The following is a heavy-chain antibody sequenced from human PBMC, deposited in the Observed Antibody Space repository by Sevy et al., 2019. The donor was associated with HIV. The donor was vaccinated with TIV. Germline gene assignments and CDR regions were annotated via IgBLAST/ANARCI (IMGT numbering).Heavy chain of an antibody. Sequence: GGSLRLSCAASGFTFSDYWMSWVRQAPGKGLEWVANIKEDGSKKYYVDSVKGRFTISRDNAKNLLYLQMNSLRAEDTAVYSCARGQLDSIGADYWGQGTLVTVSS. V-gene: IGHV3-7*01. CDR3: ARGQLDSIGADY. D-gene: IGHD3-10*01. CDR1: GFTFSDYW. CDR2: IKEDGSKK. J-gene: IGHJ4*02.